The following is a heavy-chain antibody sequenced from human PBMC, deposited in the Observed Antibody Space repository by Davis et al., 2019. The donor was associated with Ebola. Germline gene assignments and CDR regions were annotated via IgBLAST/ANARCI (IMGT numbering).Heavy chain of an antibody. CDR3: ARQWLDGYGMDV. Sequence: LRLSCAVYGGSFSGYYWSWIRQPPGKGLEWIGEINHSGSTNYNPSLKSRVTISVDTSKNQFSLKLSSVTAEDTAVYYCARQWLDGYGMDVWGQGTTVTVSS. V-gene: IGHV4-34*09. D-gene: IGHD6-19*01. CDR2: INHSGST. CDR1: GGSFSGYY. J-gene: IGHJ6*02.